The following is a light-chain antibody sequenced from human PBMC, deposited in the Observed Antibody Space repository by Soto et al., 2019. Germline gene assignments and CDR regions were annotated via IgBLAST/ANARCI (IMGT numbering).Light chain of an antibody. Sequence: EVVLTQSPDTLSLSPGETATLSCRASQSGDRYVAWYQQKLGQAPRLLSYDAYTRATGVAARFTGSGSATDFSLTITSLEPEDFAVYYCQQRAKWPSTFGPGTKVE. CDR2: DAY. J-gene: IGKJ2*02. CDR3: QQRAKWPST. V-gene: IGKV3-11*01. CDR1: QSGDRY.